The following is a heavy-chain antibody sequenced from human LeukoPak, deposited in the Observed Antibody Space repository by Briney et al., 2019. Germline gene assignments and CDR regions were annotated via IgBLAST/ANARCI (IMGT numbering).Heavy chain of an antibody. J-gene: IGHJ3*02. Sequence: GGSLRLSCAASGYTFSAYAVIWVRQAPGKGLEWVSAISASGDYTHYADSVKGRFDISRDNSKNTVYLQMSSLRAEDAALYYCAKDPNGDYVGAFDSWGQGTTVIVSS. CDR2: ISASGDYT. D-gene: IGHD4-17*01. V-gene: IGHV3-23*01. CDR1: GYTFSAYA. CDR3: AKDPNGDYVGAFDS.